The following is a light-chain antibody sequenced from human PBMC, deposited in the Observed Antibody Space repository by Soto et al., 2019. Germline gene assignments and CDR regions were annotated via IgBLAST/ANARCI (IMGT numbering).Light chain of an antibody. CDR3: QQYDSSPRT. CDR2: GAS. Sequence: EIVLTQSPDTLSLSPGERATLSCRASQSINSNYLAWYQQKPGQGPRPLIYGASSRATGIPDRFSGSGSGTDFTLTISRLEPEDFAVYYCQQYDSSPRTFSQGTKVEIK. CDR1: QSINSNY. V-gene: IGKV3-20*01. J-gene: IGKJ1*01.